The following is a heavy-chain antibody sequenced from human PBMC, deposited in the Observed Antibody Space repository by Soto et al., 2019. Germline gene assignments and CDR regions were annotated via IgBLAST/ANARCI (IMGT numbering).Heavy chain of an antibody. CDR1: GFTFSSYG. CDR2: ISYGGSNK. V-gene: IGHV3-30*18. CDR3: AKDRNGAYDY. Sequence: GGSLRLSCAASGFTFSSYGMHWVRQAPGKGLEWVAVISYGGSNKYYADSVKGRFTISRDNSKNTLYLQMNSLRAEDTAVYYCAKDRNGAYDYWGQGTLVTVSS. D-gene: IGHD2-8*01. J-gene: IGHJ4*02.